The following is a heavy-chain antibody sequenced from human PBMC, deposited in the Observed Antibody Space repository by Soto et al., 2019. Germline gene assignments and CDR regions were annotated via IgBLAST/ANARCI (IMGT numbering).Heavy chain of an antibody. CDR1: GFTFSNYD. CDR3: AKDRRITGTTTPQPVDC. Sequence: GGSLRLSCAASGFTFSNYDMHWVRQAPGEGLEWVAVLSFDGTSKYYADSVKGRFTISRDNSKNTLYLQMNSLRAEDTAVYYCAKDRRITGTTTPQPVDCWGQGTLVTVSS. D-gene: IGHD1-20*01. J-gene: IGHJ4*02. CDR2: LSFDGTSK. V-gene: IGHV3-30*18.